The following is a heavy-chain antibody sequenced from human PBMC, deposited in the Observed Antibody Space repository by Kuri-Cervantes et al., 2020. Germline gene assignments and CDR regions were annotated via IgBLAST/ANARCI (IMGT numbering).Heavy chain of an antibody. D-gene: IGHD4-11*01. CDR2: IYTSGST. V-gene: IGHV4-4*07. Sequence: SETLSLTCTVSGGSISSYYWSWIRQPAGKGLEWIGRIYTSGSTNYNPSLKSRVTMSVDTSKSQFSLKLSSVTAADTAVYYCARSSPVTTGDAFDIWGQGTMVTVSS. J-gene: IGHJ3*02. CDR1: GGSISSYY. CDR3: ARSSPVTTGDAFDI.